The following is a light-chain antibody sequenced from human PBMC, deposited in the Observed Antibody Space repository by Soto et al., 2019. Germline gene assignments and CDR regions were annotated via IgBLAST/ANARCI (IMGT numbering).Light chain of an antibody. CDR3: ATWDDSLNGWV. J-gene: IGLJ3*02. CDR1: SSNIGGNT. V-gene: IGLV1-44*01. CDR2: TNN. Sequence: QSVMTQPPSVSAAPGQKVTISCSGSSSNIGGNTVNWYQQFPGTAPKLLMYTNNERPSGVPDRFSGSKSGTSASLAISGLQSEDEADYYCATWDDSLNGWVFGGGTKLTVL.